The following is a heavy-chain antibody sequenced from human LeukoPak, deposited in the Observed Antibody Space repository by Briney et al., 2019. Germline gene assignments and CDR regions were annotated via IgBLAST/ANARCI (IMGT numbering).Heavy chain of an antibody. V-gene: IGHV4-39*07. Sequence: SETLSLTCNVSTFSISSSSYYWGWIRQPPGKGLEWIGSIYYTGSTYYNPSLKSRVTLSIGTSNNKFSLRLSSVTAADTAVYYCVRDRWRSNWFLDYWGQGTLVSVSS. CDR1: TFSISSSSYY. D-gene: IGHD6-13*01. CDR2: IYYTGST. CDR3: VRDRWRSNWFLDY. J-gene: IGHJ4*02.